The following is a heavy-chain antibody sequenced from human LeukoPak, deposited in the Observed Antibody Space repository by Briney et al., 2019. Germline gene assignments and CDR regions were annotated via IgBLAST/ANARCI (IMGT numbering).Heavy chain of an antibody. D-gene: IGHD3-3*01. V-gene: IGHV4-38-2*02. CDR2: IYYSGST. CDR3: SRHEVSTFFGGVTISGGFDP. J-gene: IGHJ5*02. Sequence: SETLSLTCTVSGYSISSGYYWGWIRQPPGKGLEWIGSIYYSGSTYYSPSLKSRVTLSVDTSKNQFSLKLNSVTAADTAVYYCSRHEVSTFFGGVTISGGFDPWGQGTQVTVSS. CDR1: GYSISSGYY.